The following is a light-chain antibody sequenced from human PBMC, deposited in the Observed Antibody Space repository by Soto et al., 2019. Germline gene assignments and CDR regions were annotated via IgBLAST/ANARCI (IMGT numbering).Light chain of an antibody. CDR3: QQYASSPLT. J-gene: IGKJ4*01. CDR2: GAS. Sequence: ELVLTQSPGTLSLSSGERATLSCRASQSVRSNYLAWYQQKPGQAPRLLIYGASSRATGIPDRFGGSGSGTDFTLTISRLEPDDFAVYYCQQYASSPLTFGGGTKVEIK. V-gene: IGKV3-20*01. CDR1: QSVRSNY.